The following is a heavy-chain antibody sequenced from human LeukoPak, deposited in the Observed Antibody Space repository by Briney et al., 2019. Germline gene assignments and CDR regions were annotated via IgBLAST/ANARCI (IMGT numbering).Heavy chain of an antibody. CDR3: ASRQYYDILTGYLFRDAFDI. CDR2: IYTSGST. CDR1: GGSISSGSYY. V-gene: IGHV4-61*02. Sequence: SETLSLTCTVSGGSISSGSYYWSWIRQPAGKGLEWTGRIYTSGSTNYNPSLKSRVTISVDTSKNQFSLKLSSVTAADTAVYYCASRQYYDILTGYLFRDAFDIRGQGTMVTVSS. J-gene: IGHJ3*02. D-gene: IGHD3-9*01.